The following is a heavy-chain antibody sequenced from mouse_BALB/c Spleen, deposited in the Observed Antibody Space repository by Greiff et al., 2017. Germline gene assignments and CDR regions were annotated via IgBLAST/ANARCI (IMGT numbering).Heavy chain of an antibody. V-gene: IGHV5-4*02. CDR2: ISDGGSYT. Sequence: EVNLVESGGGLVKPGGSLKLSCAASGFTFSDYYMYWVRQTPEKRLEWVATISDGGSYTYYPDSVKGRFTISRDNAKNNLYLQMSSLKSEDTAMYYCARAYDYDAMDYWGQGTSVTVSS. D-gene: IGHD6-5*01. J-gene: IGHJ4*01. CDR1: GFTFSDYY. CDR3: ARAYDYDAMDY.